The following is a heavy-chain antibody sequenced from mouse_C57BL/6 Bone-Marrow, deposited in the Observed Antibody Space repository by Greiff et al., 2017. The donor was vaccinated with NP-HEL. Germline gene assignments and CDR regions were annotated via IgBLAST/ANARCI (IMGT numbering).Heavy chain of an antibody. CDR3: ARSLYYYGSSYHYFDY. CDR2: IYPGDGDT. Sequence: QVQLVESGPELVKPGASVKISCKASGYAFSSSWMNWVKQRPGKGLEWIGRIYPGDGDTNYNGKFKGKATLTADKSSSTAYMQLSSLTSEDSAVYFCARSLYYYGSSYHYFDYWGQGTTLTVSS. D-gene: IGHD1-1*01. J-gene: IGHJ2*01. V-gene: IGHV1-82*01. CDR1: GYAFSSSW.